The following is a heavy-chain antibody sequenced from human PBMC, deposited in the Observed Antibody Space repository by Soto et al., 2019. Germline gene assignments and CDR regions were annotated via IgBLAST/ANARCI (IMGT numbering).Heavy chain of an antibody. CDR2: ISSSGSTI. D-gene: IGHD6-6*01. V-gene: IGHV3-48*03. J-gene: IGHJ6*02. CDR1: GFTFSSYE. CDR3: ARFYSSSSGYYYGMDV. Sequence: PGGSLRLSCAASGFTFSSYEMNWVRQAPGKGLEWVSYISSSGSTIYYADSVKGRFTISRDNAKNSLYLQMNSLRAEDTAVYYCARFYSSSSGYYYGMDVWGQGTTVTVSS.